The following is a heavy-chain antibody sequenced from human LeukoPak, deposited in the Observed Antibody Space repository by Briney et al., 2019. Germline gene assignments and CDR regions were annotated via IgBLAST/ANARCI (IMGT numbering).Heavy chain of an antibody. CDR2: IYYSGSA. CDR1: GGSISDSNYY. V-gene: IGHV4-39*01. J-gene: IGHJ5*02. CDR3: ARQSTIAAARIDP. D-gene: IGHD6-25*01. Sequence: PSETLSLTCSVSGGSISDSNYYWGWIRQPPGRGLEWIANIYYSGSAYYSPSLKSRVTVSVDTSKNQFSLKLNSVTAADTAVYYCARQSTIAAARIDPWGQGTLATVSS.